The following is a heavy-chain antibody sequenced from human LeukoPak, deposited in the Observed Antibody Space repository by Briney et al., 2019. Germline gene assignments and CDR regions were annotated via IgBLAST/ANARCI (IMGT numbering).Heavy chain of an antibody. Sequence: GRSLRLSCAASGFTFSSYAMHWVRQAPGKGLEWVAVISYDGSNKYYADSVKGRFTISRDNSKNTLYLQMNSLRAEDTAVYYCARDAVWRSYRYPTLFDYWGQGTLVTVSS. CDR2: ISYDGSNK. D-gene: IGHD3-16*02. CDR3: ARDAVWRSYRYPTLFDY. J-gene: IGHJ4*02. CDR1: GFTFSSYA. V-gene: IGHV3-30-3*01.